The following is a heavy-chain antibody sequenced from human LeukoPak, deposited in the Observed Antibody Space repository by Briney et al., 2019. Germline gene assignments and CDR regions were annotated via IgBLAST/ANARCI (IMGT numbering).Heavy chain of an antibody. D-gene: IGHD3-22*01. V-gene: IGHV1-24*01. Sequence: ASVTVSCKVSGYTLTELSMHRVRQAPGKGLEWMGGFDPEDGETIYAQKFQGRVTMTEDTSTDTAYMELSSLRSEDTAVYYCAAYYYDSSGQPNDAFDIWGQGTMVTVSS. CDR2: FDPEDGET. CDR3: AAYYYDSSGQPNDAFDI. J-gene: IGHJ3*02. CDR1: GYTLTELS.